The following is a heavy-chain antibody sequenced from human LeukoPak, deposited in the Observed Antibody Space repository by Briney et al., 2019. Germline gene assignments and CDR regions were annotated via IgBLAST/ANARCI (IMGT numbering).Heavy chain of an antibody. CDR1: GFTFSGYS. Sequence: GGSLRLSCAASGFTFSGYSMNWVRQAPGKGLEWVSTISGGGGSTYYADSVKGRFTISRDNSKNTLYLQVNSLRAEDTAVYYCAKGGKWDVTPFDYWGQGTLVTVSS. CDR2: ISGGGGST. V-gene: IGHV3-23*01. CDR3: AKGGKWDVTPFDY. D-gene: IGHD1-26*01. J-gene: IGHJ4*02.